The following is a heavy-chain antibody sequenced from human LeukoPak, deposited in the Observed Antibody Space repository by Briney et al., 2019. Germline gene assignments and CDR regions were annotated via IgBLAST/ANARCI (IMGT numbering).Heavy chain of an antibody. CDR2: IIPILGIA. D-gene: IGHD2/OR15-2a*01. Sequence: SVNVSCKASGGTFSSYTISWVRQAPGPGLEWMGRIIPILGIANYAQKFQGRVTITADKSTSTAYMELSSLRSEDTAVYYCARDGAENSFDIWGQGTMVTVSS. CDR3: ARDGAENSFDI. V-gene: IGHV1-69*04. CDR1: GGTFSSYT. J-gene: IGHJ3*02.